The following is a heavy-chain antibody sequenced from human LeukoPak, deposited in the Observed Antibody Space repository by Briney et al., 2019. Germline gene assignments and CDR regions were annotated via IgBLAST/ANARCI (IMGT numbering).Heavy chain of an antibody. CDR2: FYSGGGT. V-gene: IGHV3-53*01. D-gene: IGHD3-22*01. Sequence: PGGSLRLSCAASGFAVGSNYMNWVRQAPGKGLEWVSVFYSGGGTYYADSVKGRFTISRDISKNTLYLQMNCLRAEDTAVYYCARGGDGSGYYYFYYWGQGTLVTVSS. CDR3: ARGGDGSGYYYFYY. CDR1: GFAVGSNY. J-gene: IGHJ4*02.